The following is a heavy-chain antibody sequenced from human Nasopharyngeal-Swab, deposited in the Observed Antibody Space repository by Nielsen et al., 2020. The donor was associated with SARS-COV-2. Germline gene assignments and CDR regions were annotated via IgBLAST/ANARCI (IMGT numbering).Heavy chain of an antibody. CDR3: AKELKVRGVLRAFDP. CDR2: ISGSGGST. J-gene: IGHJ5*02. Sequence: GESLKISCAASGFTCSSDAMSWGRQAPGKGLEWVSAISGSGGSTYYADSVKGRFTISRDNSKNTLYLQMNSLRAEDTAVYYCAKELKVRGVLRAFDPWGQGTLVTVSS. CDR1: GFTCSSDA. D-gene: IGHD3-10*01. V-gene: IGHV3-23*01.